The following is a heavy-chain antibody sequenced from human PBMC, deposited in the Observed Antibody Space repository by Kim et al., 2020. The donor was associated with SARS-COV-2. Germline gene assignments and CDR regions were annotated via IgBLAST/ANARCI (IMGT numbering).Heavy chain of an antibody. D-gene: IGHD2-15*01. J-gene: IGHJ6*02. CDR1: GFTFSSYS. V-gene: IGHV3-21*01. CDR2: ISSSSSYI. Sequence: GGSLRLSCAASGFTFSSYSMNWVRQAPGKGLEWVSSISSSSSYIYYADSVKGRFTISRDNAKNSLYLQMNSLRAEDTAVYYCARDGYCSGGSCSGAGHYYGMDVWGQGTTVTVSS. CDR3: ARDGYCSGGSCSGAGHYYGMDV.